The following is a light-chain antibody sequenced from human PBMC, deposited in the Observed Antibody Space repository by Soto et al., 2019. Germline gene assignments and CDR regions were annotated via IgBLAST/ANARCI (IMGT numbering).Light chain of an antibody. Sequence: QSVLTQPASVSGSPGQSITISCTGTSSDVGGYNYVSWYQQHPGKAPKLMIYEVSNRLSGVSNRFSGSKSGNTASLTISGLQAEDEADYYCSSYTSSSTLGVFGTRTKLTVL. CDR2: EVS. CDR1: SSDVGGYNY. V-gene: IGLV2-14*01. CDR3: SSYTSSSTLGV. J-gene: IGLJ1*01.